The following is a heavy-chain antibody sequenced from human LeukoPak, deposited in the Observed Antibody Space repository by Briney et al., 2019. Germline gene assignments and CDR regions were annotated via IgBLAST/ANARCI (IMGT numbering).Heavy chain of an antibody. V-gene: IGHV5-10-1*01. J-gene: IGHJ5*02. CDR3: ARPHSNYANWFDP. CDR2: IDPSDSYT. CDR1: GYSFTSYW. D-gene: IGHD4-11*01. Sequence: GESLKISCKGSGYSFTSYWISWVRQMPGKGLEWMGRIDPSDSYTNYSPSFQGHVTISADKSISTAYLQWSSPKASDTAMYYCARPHSNYANWFDPWGQGTLVTVSS.